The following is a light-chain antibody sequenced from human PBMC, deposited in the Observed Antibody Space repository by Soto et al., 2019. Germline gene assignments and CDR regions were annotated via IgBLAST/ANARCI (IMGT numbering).Light chain of an antibody. CDR2: DVS. CDR1: SSDVGGYNC. Sequence: QSAPTQPRSVSGSPGQSVTVSCTGTSSDVGGYNCVSWYQQYPGKAPKLMIYDVSKRPSGVPDRFSGSKSGNTASLTISGLQAEDEADYYCCSYAGTYTHYVFGTGTKVTVL. V-gene: IGLV2-11*01. J-gene: IGLJ1*01. CDR3: CSYAGTYTHYV.